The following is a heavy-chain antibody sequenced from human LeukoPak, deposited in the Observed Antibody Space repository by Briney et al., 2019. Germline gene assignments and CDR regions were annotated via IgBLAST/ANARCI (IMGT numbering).Heavy chain of an antibody. CDR3: AKGDGSSSSWHDLYFYGVDV. J-gene: IGHJ6*04. V-gene: IGHV3-30*18. CDR2: ISNDGSKS. D-gene: IGHD6-13*01. Sequence: GRSLRLSCVVSGFTFSNYAMHWVRQAPGKGLEWVAVISNDGSKSHYADAVKGRLSISRDNSKNALSLQFNSLRGDDTAVYYCAKGDGSSSSWHDLYFYGVDVWGKGTAVTVSS. CDR1: GFTFSNYA.